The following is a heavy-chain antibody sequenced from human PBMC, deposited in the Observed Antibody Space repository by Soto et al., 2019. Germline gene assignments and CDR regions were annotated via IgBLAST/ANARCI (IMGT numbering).Heavy chain of an antibody. Sequence: GGSLRLSCAGSGFTFSNVWMNWVRQAPGKGLEWVGRIKSETDGGTIDYAAPVKGRFTISRDDSNNTLYLQMNSLKTEDTAVYYCTRGLSVTTRLWYYYYMDVWGKGTTVTVS. J-gene: IGHJ6*03. CDR3: TRGLSVTTRLWYYYYMDV. CDR2: IKSETDGGTI. V-gene: IGHV3-15*07. D-gene: IGHD4-4*01. CDR1: GFTFSNVW.